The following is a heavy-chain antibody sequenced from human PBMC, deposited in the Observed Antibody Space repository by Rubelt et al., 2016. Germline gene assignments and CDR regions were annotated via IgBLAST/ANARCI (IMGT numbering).Heavy chain of an antibody. D-gene: IGHD3-22*01. J-gene: IGHJ3*02. V-gene: IGHV1-69*10. CDR3: ARAHTYYYDSSGYANAFDI. Sequence: MGGIIPILGIANYAQKFQGRVTITADKSTSTAYMELSSLRSEDTAVYYCARAHTYYYDSSGYANAFDIWGQGTMVTVSS. CDR2: IIPILGIA.